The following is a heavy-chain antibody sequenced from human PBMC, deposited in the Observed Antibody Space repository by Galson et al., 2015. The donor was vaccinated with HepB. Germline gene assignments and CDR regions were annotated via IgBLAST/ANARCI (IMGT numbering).Heavy chain of an antibody. J-gene: IGHJ6*02. CDR3: ARDLYGPGSYWSGSKHYGMDV. CDR1: GISVSSSY. CDR2: IYKSGST. V-gene: IGHV3-66*01. D-gene: IGHD3-10*01. Sequence: SLRLSCAAAGISVSSSYMTWVRQAPGKGLEWVSVIYKSGSTYYGDSVKGRFTISRDNSKSTLYLQMNSLRVEDTAVYYCARDLYGPGSYWSGSKHYGMDVWGHGTTVTVSS.